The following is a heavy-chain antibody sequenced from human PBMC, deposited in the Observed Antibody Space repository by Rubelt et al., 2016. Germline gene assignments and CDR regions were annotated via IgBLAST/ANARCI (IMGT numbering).Heavy chain of an antibody. CDR3: ARVIAAAGRDGNYFDY. V-gene: IGHV7-4-1*02. CDR2: LNTNTGNP. J-gene: IGHJ4*02. Sequence: QVRLVQSGSELKKPGASVKVSCKASGYTFTSYAMNWVRQAPGQGLEWMGWLNTNTGNPTYAQGLTGRFVCALDTSVSTAYLQISSLKAEDTAVYYCARVIAAAGRDGNYFDYWGQGTLVTVSS. CDR1: GYTFTSYA. D-gene: IGHD6-13*01.